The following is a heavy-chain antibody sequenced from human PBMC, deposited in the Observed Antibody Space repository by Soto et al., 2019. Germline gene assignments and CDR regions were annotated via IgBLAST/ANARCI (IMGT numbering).Heavy chain of an antibody. Sequence: QVTLKESGPVLVKPTETLTLTCTVSGFSLSNARMGVSWIRQPPGKALEWLAHIFSNDEKSYSTSLKSRLTISKDTSKSQVVLNMTNMDPVDTATYYCARIKRPLISPSSGYDYLFDYWGQGTLVTVSS. CDR3: ARIKRPLISPSSGYDYLFDY. CDR2: IFSNDEK. D-gene: IGHD5-12*01. V-gene: IGHV2-26*01. CDR1: GFSLSNARMG. J-gene: IGHJ4*02.